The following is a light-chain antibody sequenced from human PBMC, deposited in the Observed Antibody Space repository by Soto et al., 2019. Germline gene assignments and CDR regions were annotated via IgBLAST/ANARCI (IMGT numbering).Light chain of an antibody. CDR1: SSDVGGYNY. CDR3: NSYTSSSSSYV. J-gene: IGLJ1*01. CDR2: EVS. V-gene: IGLV2-14*01. Sequence: QSVLTQPASVSGSPGQSITISCTGTSSDVGGYNYVSWYQQHPGKAPKLMIYEVSNRPSGVSNRFSGSKSGNTASLTISGLQAEDEADYYCNSYTSSSSSYVFGTGTQLTVL.